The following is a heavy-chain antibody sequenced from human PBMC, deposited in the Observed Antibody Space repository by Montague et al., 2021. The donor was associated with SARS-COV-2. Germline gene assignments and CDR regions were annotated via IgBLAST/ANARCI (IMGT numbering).Heavy chain of an antibody. V-gene: IGHV4-59*13. CDR1: GGSINGFY. J-gene: IGHJ6*02. Sequence: SETLSLTCTVSGGSINGFYWSWIRQPPAKGLEWIGYSSNSGSAKSNPYLESRVAVSVAGSTNRVSLTLNSVTAADTAVYYCARLRTSCTNGVCRTYYYYALDVWGQGTTVTVSS. CDR2: SSNSGSA. CDR3: ARLRTSCTNGVCRTYYYYALDV. D-gene: IGHD2-8*01.